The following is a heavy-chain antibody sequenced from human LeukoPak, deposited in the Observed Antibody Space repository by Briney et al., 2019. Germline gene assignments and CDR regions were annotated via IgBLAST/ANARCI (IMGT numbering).Heavy chain of an antibody. Sequence: GGSLRLSCAASEFTFSSYEMNWVRQAPGKRLEWVSYISSSAGSIYLADSVKDRFSVSRDNAKNSLYLQMTSLRAEDTGIYYCARVLLSGYDRPIDFWGQGTLVTVSS. V-gene: IGHV3-48*03. CDR1: EFTFSSYE. D-gene: IGHD5-12*01. CDR2: ISSSAGSI. CDR3: ARVLLSGYDRPIDF. J-gene: IGHJ4*02.